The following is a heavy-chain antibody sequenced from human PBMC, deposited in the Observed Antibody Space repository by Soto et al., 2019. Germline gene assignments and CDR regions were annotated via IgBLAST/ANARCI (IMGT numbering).Heavy chain of an antibody. CDR2: IYHSGST. J-gene: IGHJ6*02. Sequence: QVLLQESGPGLVKPSGTLTLTCAVSGGSISSSNWWSWVRQPPGMGLEWIGEIYHSGSTNYNPSLKSRVTISVDKSKNQFSLKLSSVTAADTAVYYCARSPDSSGYYPRWYYSGMDVWGQGTTVTVSS. CDR1: GGSISSSNW. CDR3: ARSPDSSGYYPRWYYSGMDV. D-gene: IGHD3-22*01. V-gene: IGHV4-4*02.